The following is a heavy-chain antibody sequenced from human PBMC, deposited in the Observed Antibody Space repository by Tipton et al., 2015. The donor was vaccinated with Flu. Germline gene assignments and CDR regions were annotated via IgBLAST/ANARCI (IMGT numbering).Heavy chain of an antibody. J-gene: IGHJ4*02. D-gene: IGHD3-10*01. Sequence: GLVKPSETLSLTCAVYGGSFSGYYWGWIRQPPGKGLEWIGSIFHGGSTYYNPSLKSRVTISVDTSKNQFSLKLSSVTAADTAVYYCATYYYGSGTQSAFDYWGQGTLVTVSS. CDR2: IFHGGST. CDR3: ATYYYGSGTQSAFDY. V-gene: IGHV4-38-2*01. CDR1: GGSFSGYY.